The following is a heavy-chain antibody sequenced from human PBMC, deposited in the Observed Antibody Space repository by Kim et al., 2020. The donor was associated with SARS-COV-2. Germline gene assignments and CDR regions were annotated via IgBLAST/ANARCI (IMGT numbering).Heavy chain of an antibody. Sequence: GGSLRLSCAASGFTFSSYAMSWVRQAPGKGLEWVSAISGSGGSTYYADSVKGRFTISRDNSKNTLYLQMNSLRAEDTAVYYCAKDPDSTMIVVHAFDIWGQGTMVTVSS. J-gene: IGHJ3*02. CDR1: GFTFSSYA. CDR2: ISGSGGST. D-gene: IGHD3-22*01. CDR3: AKDPDSTMIVVHAFDI. V-gene: IGHV3-23*01.